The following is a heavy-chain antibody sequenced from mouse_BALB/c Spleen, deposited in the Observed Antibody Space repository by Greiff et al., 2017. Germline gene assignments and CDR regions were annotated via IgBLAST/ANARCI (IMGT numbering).Heavy chain of an antibody. J-gene: IGHJ1*01. D-gene: IGHD1-1*01. Sequence: EVKLMESGGGLVKPGGSLKLSCAASGFAFSSYDMSWVRQTPEKRLEWVAYISSGGGSTYYPDTVKGRFTISRDNAKNTLYLQMSSLKSEDTAMYYCARQAYGSSYHYFAVWGAGTTVTVSS. V-gene: IGHV5-12-1*01. CDR2: ISSGGGST. CDR1: GFAFSSYD. CDR3: ARQAYGSSYHYFAV.